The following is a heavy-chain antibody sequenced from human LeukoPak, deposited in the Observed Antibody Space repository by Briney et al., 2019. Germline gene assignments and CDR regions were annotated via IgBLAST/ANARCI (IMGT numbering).Heavy chain of an antibody. J-gene: IGHJ4*02. CDR1: GFTFSSYS. V-gene: IGHV3-21*01. D-gene: IGHD6-13*01. Sequence: GGSLRLSCAASGFTFSSYSMTWVRQAPGKGLEWVSSISSSSSYIYYADSVKGRFTISRDNAKNSLYLQMNSLRAEDTAVYYCARDGVLESSSWYTGGDYWGQGTLVTVSS. CDR2: ISSSSSYI. CDR3: ARDGVLESSSWYTGGDY.